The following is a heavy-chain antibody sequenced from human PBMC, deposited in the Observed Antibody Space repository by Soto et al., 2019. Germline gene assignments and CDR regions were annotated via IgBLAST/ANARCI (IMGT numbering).Heavy chain of an antibody. D-gene: IGHD1-26*01. J-gene: IGHJ4*02. CDR1: GYTFTSYD. Sequence: ASVKVSCKASGYTFTSYDINWVRQATGQGREWMGWMNPNSGNTGYAHKFQGRVTMTRDTSISTAYMELSGLRSEDTALFYCAAFSWAGELLGVYFDYWGQGTLVTVSS. CDR2: MNPNSGNT. V-gene: IGHV1-8*01. CDR3: AAFSWAGELLGVYFDY.